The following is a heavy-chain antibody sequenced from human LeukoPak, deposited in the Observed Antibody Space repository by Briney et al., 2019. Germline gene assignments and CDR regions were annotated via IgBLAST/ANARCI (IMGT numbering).Heavy chain of an antibody. V-gene: IGHV3-64*02. CDR2: ISTNGGST. CDR1: GFTFSSHF. CDR3: ARVGPAGCSGGSCYYDY. J-gene: IGHJ4*02. Sequence: PGGSLRLSCAASGFTFSSHFMHWVRQAPGKGLEYVSAISTNGGSTYYADPVKGRFTISRDNSNNTLYLQMGSLRAEDTAVYYCARVGPAGCSGGSCYYDYWGQGTLVTVSS. D-gene: IGHD2-15*01.